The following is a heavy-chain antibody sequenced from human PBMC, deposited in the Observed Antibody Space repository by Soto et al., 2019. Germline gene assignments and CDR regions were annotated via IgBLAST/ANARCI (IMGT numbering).Heavy chain of an antibody. D-gene: IGHD6-13*01. V-gene: IGHV5-51*01. CDR3: ARYPGQIIAAAGPYFDY. J-gene: IGHJ4*02. CDR2: IYPGDSDT. Sequence: PGESLKISCKGSVYTFTSYWISWFRQMPGKGLEWMGIIYPGDSDTRYSPSFQGQVTISADKSISTAYLQWSSLKASDTAMYYCARYPGQIIAAAGPYFDYWGQGTLVTVSS. CDR1: VYTFTSYW.